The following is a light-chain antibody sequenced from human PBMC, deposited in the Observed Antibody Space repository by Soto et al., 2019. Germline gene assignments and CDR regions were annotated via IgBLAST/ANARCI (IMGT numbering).Light chain of an antibody. CDR2: KAS. V-gene: IGKV1-5*03. J-gene: IGKJ1*01. Sequence: DIQLTQSPSTLSASLGDRVTITCRASQSLNNRLAWCQQKPGKAPKLLIYKASTLKSGVPSRFSGSGSGTEFTLTISSLQPDDFATYYCQHYNSYSEAFGQGTKVDIK. CDR1: QSLNNR. CDR3: QHYNSYSEA.